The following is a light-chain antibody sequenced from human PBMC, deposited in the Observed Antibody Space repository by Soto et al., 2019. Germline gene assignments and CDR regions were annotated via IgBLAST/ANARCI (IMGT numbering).Light chain of an antibody. CDR1: QSISHW. V-gene: IGKV1-5*01. CDR3: QQYESFSAT. CDR2: DAS. J-gene: IGKJ1*01. Sequence: DIQLTQFPSTLSASVGDRVTITCRASQSISHWLAWYQQRQGKAPKLLIYDASSLQIGAPSRFSGSGSGTEFTLTISSLQPDDFTTYYCQQYESFSATVXPGTKAGIK.